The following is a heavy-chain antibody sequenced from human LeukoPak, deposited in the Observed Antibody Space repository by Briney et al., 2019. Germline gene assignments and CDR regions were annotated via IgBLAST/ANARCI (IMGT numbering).Heavy chain of an antibody. CDR2: INPSGGST. V-gene: IGHV1-46*01. Sequence: GASAKVSCKASGYTFTSYYMHWVRQAPGQGLEWMGIINPSGGSTSYAQKFQGRVTMTRDTSTSTVYMELSSLRSEDTAVYYCSKSRYRDAFDIWGQGTMVTVSS. D-gene: IGHD5-18*01. J-gene: IGHJ3*02. CDR3: SKSRYRDAFDI. CDR1: GYTFTSYY.